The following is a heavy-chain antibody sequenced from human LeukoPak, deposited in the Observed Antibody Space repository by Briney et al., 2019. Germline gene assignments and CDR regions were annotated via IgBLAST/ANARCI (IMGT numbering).Heavy chain of an antibody. J-gene: IGHJ3*02. CDR3: ASTPFNYDYIWGSYRYRRAFDI. Sequence: PSETLSLTCAVYGGSFSGYYWSWIRQPPGKGLEWIGEINHSGSTNYNPSLKSRVTISVGTTKNQFSLNLSSVTAADTAVYYCASTPFNYDYIWGSYRYRRAFDIWGQGTMVTVSS. D-gene: IGHD3-16*02. CDR1: GGSFSGYY. CDR2: INHSGST. V-gene: IGHV4-34*01.